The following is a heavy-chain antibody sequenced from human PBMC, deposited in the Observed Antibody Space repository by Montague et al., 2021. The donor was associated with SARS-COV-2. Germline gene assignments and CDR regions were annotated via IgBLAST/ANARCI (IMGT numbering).Heavy chain of an antibody. V-gene: IGHV4-34*01. J-gene: IGHJ6*03. Sequence: SETLSLTCTVYGGSFSGHYCSWIRQPPGKGLEWIWEINNSESTNYNPSLKIRITISVDTSKNQFSLKLHSVTAADTAVYYCARGRIEVSMIVVVLTGASYYMDVWGKGTTVTVSS. CDR2: INNSEST. CDR3: ARGRIEVSMIVVVLTGASYYMDV. CDR1: GGSFSGHY. D-gene: IGHD3-22*01.